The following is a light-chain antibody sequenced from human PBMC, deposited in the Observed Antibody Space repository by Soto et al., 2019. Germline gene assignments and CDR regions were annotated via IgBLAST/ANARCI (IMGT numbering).Light chain of an antibody. V-gene: IGKV3-20*01. CDR1: QSISSDY. J-gene: IGKJ4*01. CDR2: AES. CDR3: QQYGIAPLT. Sequence: EIVLTQSPGTLSLSPGERATLSCRARQSISSDYLAWYQQKPGQAPRLLIYAESIRAAGIPDTFGGSGYGTDFTLTITRLEPEHFAVYYCQQYGIAPLTFGGGTKVEIK.